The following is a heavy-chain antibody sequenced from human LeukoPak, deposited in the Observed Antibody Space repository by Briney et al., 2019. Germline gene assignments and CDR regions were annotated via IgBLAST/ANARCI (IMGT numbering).Heavy chain of an antibody. CDR3: ARDSGSYYDWFDP. D-gene: IGHD1-26*01. V-gene: IGHV1-2*02. CDR2: INPNSGGT. CDR1: GYTFTGYY. J-gene: IGHJ5*02. Sequence: ASVKVSCKASGYTFTGYYMHWVRQAPGQGLEWMGLINPNSGGTNYAQKFQGRVTMTRDTSISTAYMELSRLRSDDTAVYYCARDSGSYYDWFDPWGQGTLVTVSS.